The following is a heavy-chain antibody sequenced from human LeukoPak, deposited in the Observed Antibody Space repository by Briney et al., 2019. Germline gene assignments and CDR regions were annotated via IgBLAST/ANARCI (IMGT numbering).Heavy chain of an antibody. CDR2: ISGSGGST. CDR3: ARRQLVLSRRYYFDY. J-gene: IGHJ4*02. Sequence: PGGSLRLSCAASGFTFSSYAMSWVRQAPGTGLEWVSAISGSGGSTYYADSVKGRFTISRDNSKNTLYLQMNSLRAEDTAVYYCARRQLVLSRRYYFDYWGQGTLVTVSS. CDR1: GFTFSSYA. V-gene: IGHV3-23*01. D-gene: IGHD6-13*01.